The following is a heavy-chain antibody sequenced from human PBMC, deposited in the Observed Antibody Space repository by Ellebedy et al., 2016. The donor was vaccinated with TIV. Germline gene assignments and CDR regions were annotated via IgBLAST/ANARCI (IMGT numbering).Heavy chain of an antibody. Sequence: PGGSLRLSCAASEFTLSSYTMSWVRQAPGKGLEWVSSISSSSSYIYYADSVKGRFTISRDNAKNSLYLQMNSLRADDAAVYYCARVPTGTTRFFYYNMDVWGQGTTVTVSS. CDR1: EFTLSSYT. CDR2: ISSSSSYI. CDR3: ARVPTGTTRFFYYNMDV. V-gene: IGHV3-21*01. J-gene: IGHJ6*02. D-gene: IGHD1-1*01.